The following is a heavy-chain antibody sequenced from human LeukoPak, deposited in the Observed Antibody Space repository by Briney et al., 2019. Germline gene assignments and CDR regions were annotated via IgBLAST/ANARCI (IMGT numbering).Heavy chain of an antibody. D-gene: IGHD3-10*01. Sequence: GGSLRLSCAASGFTLSSYSMNWVRQAPGKGLEWVSSISSSSSYRYYADSVKGRFTISRDNAKNSLYLQMNSLRAEDTAVYYCARVLSGRGSLYDYYYYMDVWGKGTTVTISS. V-gene: IGHV3-21*04. CDR3: ARVLSGRGSLYDYYYYMDV. CDR1: GFTLSSYS. J-gene: IGHJ6*03. CDR2: ISSSSSYR.